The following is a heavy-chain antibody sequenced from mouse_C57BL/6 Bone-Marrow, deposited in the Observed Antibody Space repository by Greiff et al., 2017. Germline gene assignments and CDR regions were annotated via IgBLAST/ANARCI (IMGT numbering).Heavy chain of an antibody. V-gene: IGHV1-64*01. D-gene: IGHD1-1*01. CDR3: ARYYYGSFTFAY. CDR1: GYTFTSYW. Sequence: QVQLQQPGAELVKPGASVKLSCKASGYTFTSYWMHWVKQRPGQGLEWIGMIHPNSGSTNYNEKFKSKATLTVDKSSSTAYMQLSSLTSEDSAVYYCARYYYGSFTFAYWGQGTLVTVSA. CDR2: IHPNSGST. J-gene: IGHJ3*01.